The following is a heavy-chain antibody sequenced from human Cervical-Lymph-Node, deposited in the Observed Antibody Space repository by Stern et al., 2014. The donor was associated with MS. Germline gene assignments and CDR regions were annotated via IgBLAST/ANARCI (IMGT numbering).Heavy chain of an antibody. D-gene: IGHD3-22*01. Sequence: EVQLVQSGGGLAQPGRSLRLSCAASGFTFDDYAMHWVRPAPGKGLEWVSSIGWNSDGIGYADSVKGRFTISRDNAKNSLYLQMNSLRPEDTALYYCAKGSSGYYSVYFDSWGQGTLVTVSS. V-gene: IGHV3-9*01. CDR1: GFTFDDYA. CDR2: IGWNSDGI. J-gene: IGHJ4*02. CDR3: AKGSSGYYSVYFDS.